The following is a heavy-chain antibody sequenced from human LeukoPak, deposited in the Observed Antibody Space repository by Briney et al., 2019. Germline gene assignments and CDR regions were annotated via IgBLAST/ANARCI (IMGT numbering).Heavy chain of an antibody. D-gene: IGHD5-24*01. CDR3: AREAIRDGYQTDY. J-gene: IGHJ4*02. Sequence: ASVKVSCKASGGTFSSYAISWVRQAPGQGLEWMGRIIPIFGIANYAQKFQGRVTITADKSTSTAYMELSSLRSEDTAVYYCAREAIRDGYQTDYWGQGTLVTASS. CDR2: IIPIFGIA. CDR1: GGTFSSYA. V-gene: IGHV1-69*04.